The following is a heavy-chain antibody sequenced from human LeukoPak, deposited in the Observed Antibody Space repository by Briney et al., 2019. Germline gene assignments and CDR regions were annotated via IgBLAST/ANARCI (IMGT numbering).Heavy chain of an antibody. Sequence: GGSLRLSCAASGFTFSSYGMHWVRQAPGKGLEWVALIWYDGSNKYYADSVKGRLTISRDNSKNTLYLQMNSLRAEDTAIYYCAREGPRGNSQFDYWGQGTLVTVSS. D-gene: IGHD2/OR15-2a*01. J-gene: IGHJ4*02. CDR3: AREGPRGNSQFDY. V-gene: IGHV3-33*01. CDR2: IWYDGSNK. CDR1: GFTFSSYG.